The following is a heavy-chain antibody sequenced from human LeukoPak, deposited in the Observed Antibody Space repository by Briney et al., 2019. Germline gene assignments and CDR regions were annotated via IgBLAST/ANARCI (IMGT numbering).Heavy chain of an antibody. Sequence: AAVTVSYMASGGTFIMYGISGVRRGRGKGGERMGGIIPIFGTANYAQKFHSRVTITTDESTSTAYMELSSLRSEDTAVYYCARGLGSIAARPGYYYYYMDVWGKGTTVTVSS. CDR2: IIPIFGTA. CDR1: GGTFIMYG. J-gene: IGHJ6*03. D-gene: IGHD6-6*01. V-gene: IGHV1-69*05. CDR3: ARGLGSIAARPGYYYYYMDV.